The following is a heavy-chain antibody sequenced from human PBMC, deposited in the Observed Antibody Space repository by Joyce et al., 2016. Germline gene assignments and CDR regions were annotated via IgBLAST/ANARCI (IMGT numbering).Heavy chain of an antibody. D-gene: IGHD4-11*01. V-gene: IGHV5-51*01. CDR3: ARTSYSNYVNSFDP. J-gene: IGHJ5*02. CDR2: IYPGDSDT. CDR1: GYSFTSYW. Sequence: EVQLVQSGAEVKKPGESLKISCKGSGYSFTSYWIGWVRQMPGRGMEMLGIIYPGDSDTRYSPSIQGQVTISADKSISTAYLQWSSLKASDTAMYYCARTSYSNYVNSFDPWGQGTLVTVSS.